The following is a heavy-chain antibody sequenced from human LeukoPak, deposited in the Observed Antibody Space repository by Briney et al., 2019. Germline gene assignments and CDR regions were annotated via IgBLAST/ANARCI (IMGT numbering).Heavy chain of an antibody. CDR1: GGTFSSYA. CDR3: ARDLGVGATVDY. Sequence: SVKVSCKASGGTFSSYAISWVRQAPGQGLEWMGGIIPIFGTANYAQEFQGRVTITADESTSTAYMELSSLRSEDTAVYYCARDLGVGATVDYWGQGTLVTVSS. J-gene: IGHJ4*02. V-gene: IGHV1-69*13. D-gene: IGHD1-26*01. CDR2: IIPIFGTA.